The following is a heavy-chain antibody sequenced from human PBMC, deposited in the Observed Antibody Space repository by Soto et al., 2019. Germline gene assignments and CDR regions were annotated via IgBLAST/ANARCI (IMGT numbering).Heavy chain of an antibody. Sequence: SETLSLTCTVSGGSISSYYWSWIRQPPGKGLEWIGYIYYSGSTNYNPSLKSRVTISVDTSKNQFSLKLSSVTAADTAVYYCARDSRTYYDFWSGPRGAFDIWGQGTMVTVS. CDR2: IYYSGST. CDR3: ARDSRTYYDFWSGPRGAFDI. V-gene: IGHV4-59*01. J-gene: IGHJ3*02. D-gene: IGHD3-3*01. CDR1: GGSISSYY.